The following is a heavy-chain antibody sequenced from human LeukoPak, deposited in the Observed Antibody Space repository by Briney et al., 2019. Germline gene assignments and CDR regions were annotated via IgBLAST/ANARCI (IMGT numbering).Heavy chain of an antibody. Sequence: PGGSLRLSCAASGFTFSSYSMNWVRQAPGKGLEWVSYISSSSSTIYYADSVKGRFTISRDNAKNSLYLQMNSLRAEDTAVYYCARDQELLDYYYGMDVWGQGTTVTVSS. CDR1: GFTFSSYS. D-gene: IGHD1-26*01. CDR3: ARDQELLDYYYGMDV. J-gene: IGHJ6*02. CDR2: ISSSSSTI. V-gene: IGHV3-48*04.